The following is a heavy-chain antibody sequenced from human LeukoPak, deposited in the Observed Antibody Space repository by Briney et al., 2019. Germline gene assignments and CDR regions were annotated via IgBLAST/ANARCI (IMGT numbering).Heavy chain of an antibody. V-gene: IGHV4-61*02. Sequence: PSETLSLTCTVSGGSISSGSYYWRWIRQPAGKGLEWIGRIYTSGSTNYNPSLKSRVTISVDTSKNQFSLKLSSVTAADTAVYYCAREVTLLYTAMVTGYFDYWGQGTLVTVSS. J-gene: IGHJ4*02. D-gene: IGHD5-18*01. CDR1: GGSISSGSYY. CDR2: IYTSGST. CDR3: AREVTLLYTAMVTGYFDY.